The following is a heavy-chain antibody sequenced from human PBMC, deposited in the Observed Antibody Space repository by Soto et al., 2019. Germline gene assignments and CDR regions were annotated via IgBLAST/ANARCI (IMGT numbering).Heavy chain of an antibody. CDR2: ISGSGGST. CDR3: ANLYYDFNH. J-gene: IGHJ4*02. CDR1: GFTFSSYA. D-gene: IGHD3-3*01. V-gene: IGHV3-23*01. Sequence: EVQLLESGGGLVQPGGSLRLSCAASGFTFSSYAMSWVRQAPGKGLEWVSAISGSGGSTYDADSVNGRFTISRDNSNTTLYLQMNRQRDEHTAVYYCANLYYDFNHWGQRPLVTVSS.